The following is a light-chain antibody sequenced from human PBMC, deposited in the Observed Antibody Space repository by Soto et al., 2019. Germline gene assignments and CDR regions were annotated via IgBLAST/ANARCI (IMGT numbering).Light chain of an antibody. CDR1: QIIGSY. J-gene: IGKJ5*01. Sequence: DIQMTQSPSSQSASVGDRVTITCRASQIIGSYLNWYQQKPGKAPKLLIHGASTLQSGVPSRFSGSGSGTDFTLTISNLQPDDFATYYCKQSYSSPPITFGQGTRLEIK. CDR2: GAS. CDR3: KQSYSSPPIT. V-gene: IGKV1-39*01.